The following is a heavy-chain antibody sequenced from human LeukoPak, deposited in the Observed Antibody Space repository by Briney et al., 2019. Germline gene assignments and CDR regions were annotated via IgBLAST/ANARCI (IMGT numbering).Heavy chain of an antibody. CDR1: GGTFSSYA. CDR3: AGGNYDYVWGSYRQPYYFDY. V-gene: IGHV1-69*13. D-gene: IGHD3-16*02. CDR2: IIPIFGTA. J-gene: IGHJ4*02. Sequence: ASVKVSCKASGGTFSSYAISWVRQAPGQGLEWMGGIIPIFGTANYAQKFQGRVTITADESTSTAYMELSSLRSEDTAVYYCAGGNYDYVWGSYRQPYYFDYWGQGTLVTVSS.